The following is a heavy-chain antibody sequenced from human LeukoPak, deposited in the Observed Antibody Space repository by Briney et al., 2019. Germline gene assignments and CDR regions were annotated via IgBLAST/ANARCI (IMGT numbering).Heavy chain of an antibody. CDR2: IYYSGST. CDR3: ARDGGYGDLR. V-gene: IGHV4-59*01. Sequence: SETLCLTCAASGFSISSYYLSWIRQPPGKGLEWIGYIYYSGSTNYNPSLKSRVIIPVHTSKNQFSLKLSSVTAADPAVYYCARDGGYGDLRRGQGAMVTVSS. D-gene: IGHD4-17*01. CDR1: GFSISSYY. J-gene: IGHJ4*02.